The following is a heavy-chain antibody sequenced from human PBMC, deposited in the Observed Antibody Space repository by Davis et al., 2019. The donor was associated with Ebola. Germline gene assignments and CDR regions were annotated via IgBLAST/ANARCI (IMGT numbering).Heavy chain of an antibody. D-gene: IGHD6-6*01. J-gene: IGHJ4*02. V-gene: IGHV4-30-4*07. CDR1: GGSISSGGYS. CDR2: IYYSGST. CDR3: VALAATGFDY. Sequence: MPSETLSLTCAVSGGSISSGGYSWSWIRQPPGKGLEWIGYIYYSGSTYYNPSLKSRVTISVDTSKNQFSLKLSSVTAADTAVYYCVALAATGFDYWGQGTLVTVSS.